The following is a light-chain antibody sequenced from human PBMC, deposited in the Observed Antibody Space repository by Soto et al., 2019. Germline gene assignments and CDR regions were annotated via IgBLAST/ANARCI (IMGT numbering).Light chain of an antibody. Sequence: QSALTQPPSASGSPGQSVTISCTGTNSDVGGYNFVSWYQQYPGKAPKLMIYEVSNRPSRVSNRFSASKSGNTASLTISGLQAEDEADYYCASYTSGSTPYVFGAGTKLTVL. J-gene: IGLJ1*01. CDR1: NSDVGGYNF. CDR2: EVS. V-gene: IGLV2-14*01. CDR3: ASYTSGSTPYV.